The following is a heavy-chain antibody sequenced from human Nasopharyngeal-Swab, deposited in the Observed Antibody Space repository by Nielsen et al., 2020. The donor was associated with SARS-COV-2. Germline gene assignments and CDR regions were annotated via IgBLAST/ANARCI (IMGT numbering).Heavy chain of an antibody. V-gene: IGHV1-8*01. D-gene: IGHD6-13*01. CDR3: ARGQYRYSSSWYGGNWFDP. Sequence: ASVKVSCKASGYTSTSYDINWVRQATGQGLEWMGWMNPNSGNTGYAQKFQGRVTMTRNTSISTAYMELSSLRSEDTAVYYCARGQYRYSSSWYGGNWFDPWGQGTLVTVS. CDR2: MNPNSGNT. CDR1: GYTSTSYD. J-gene: IGHJ5*02.